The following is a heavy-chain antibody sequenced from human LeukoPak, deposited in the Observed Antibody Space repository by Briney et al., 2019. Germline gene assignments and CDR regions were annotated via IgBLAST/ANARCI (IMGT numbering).Heavy chain of an antibody. Sequence: GGSLRLSCADSGFTFSTYWMHWVRQAPGKGLVWVSLINSDGSRTNYADSVKGRFTISRDNAKKMLYLQMNSLRAEDTAVYYCTRSLYSNSWDDYWGQGTLVTVSS. CDR1: GFTFSTYW. V-gene: IGHV3-74*01. J-gene: IGHJ4*02. CDR2: INSDGSRT. D-gene: IGHD6-13*01. CDR3: TRSLYSNSWDDY.